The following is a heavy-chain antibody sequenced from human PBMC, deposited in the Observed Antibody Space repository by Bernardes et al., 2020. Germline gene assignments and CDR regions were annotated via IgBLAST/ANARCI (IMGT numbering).Heavy chain of an antibody. CDR2: IYYSGST. Sequence: SQTLSLTCTVSGGSISSSSYYWGWIRQPPGKGLEWIGSIYYSGSTYYNPTLKSRVTISVHTSKNQFSLKLSPVTAADTAVYYCAGIPCNPQYYYYYVMDVWSHGTTVTGTS. CDR3: AGIPCNPQYYYYYVMDV. CDR1: GGSISSSSYY. V-gene: IGHV4-39*01. J-gene: IGHJ6*02.